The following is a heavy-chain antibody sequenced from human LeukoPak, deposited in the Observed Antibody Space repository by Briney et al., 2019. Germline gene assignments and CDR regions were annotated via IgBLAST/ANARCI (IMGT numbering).Heavy chain of an antibody. CDR3: AREDGYCSGGSCYTWYYMDV. CDR2: VSSSSSLI. J-gene: IGHJ6*03. CDR1: GFTLNMYS. D-gene: IGHD2-15*01. V-gene: IGHV3-48*01. Sequence: PGWSLRLSCAASGFTLNMYSMNWVRQASGKGLEWVSYVSSSSSLIYYSDSVRGRFTISRDSATNSLSLQMNSLRVEDTAVYYCAREDGYCSGGSCYTWYYMDVWGKGTTVTVSS.